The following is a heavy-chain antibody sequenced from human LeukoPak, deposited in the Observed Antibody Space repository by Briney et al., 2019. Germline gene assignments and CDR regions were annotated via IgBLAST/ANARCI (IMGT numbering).Heavy chain of an antibody. V-gene: IGHV4-59*01. CDR3: ARENDILTGYYFAFDI. CDR2: IYYSGST. CDR1: GGSITSYY. Sequence: PSETLSLTCTVSGGSITSYYWSWIRQPPGKGLEYIGNIYYSGSTNYNPSLKSRVTISVDTSKNQFSLKLSSVTAADTAVYYCARENDILTGYYFAFDIWGQGTMVTVSS. J-gene: IGHJ3*02. D-gene: IGHD3-9*01.